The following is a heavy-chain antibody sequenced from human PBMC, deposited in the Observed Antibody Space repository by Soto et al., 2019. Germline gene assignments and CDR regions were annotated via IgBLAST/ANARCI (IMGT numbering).Heavy chain of an antibody. V-gene: IGHV3-23*01. J-gene: IGHJ4*02. CDR3: AREDGGGPFDS. CDR2: MEGPGNNK. D-gene: IGHD2-15*01. Sequence: EVQVLESGGGLVQPGGSLRLSCAVSGFTFSVYSMTWVRQAPGEGRVWVSSMEGPGNNKYYADSVKGRFTISRDYSSNTLYLQMNSLRAEDTALYYCAREDGGGPFDSWGQGTPVTVSS. CDR1: GFTFSVYS.